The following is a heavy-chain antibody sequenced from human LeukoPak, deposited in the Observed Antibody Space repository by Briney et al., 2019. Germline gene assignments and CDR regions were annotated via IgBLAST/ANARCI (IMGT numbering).Heavy chain of an antibody. D-gene: IGHD6-13*01. V-gene: IGHV4-59*10. Sequence: SETLSLTCAVSGGSISDFSWNWIRQPAGRGRGGFGHIYNSGTTNYNPSLKSRVTMSVDTSKNQFSLKVTSMTAADTAVYYCARSATAADDAFDIWGQGTRVIVSS. CDR2: IYNSGTT. CDR1: GGSISDFS. J-gene: IGHJ3*02. CDR3: ARSATAADDAFDI.